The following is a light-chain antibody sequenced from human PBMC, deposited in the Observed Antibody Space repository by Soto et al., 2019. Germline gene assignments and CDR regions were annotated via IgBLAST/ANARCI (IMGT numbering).Light chain of an antibody. CDR3: QQSNNHPIS. Sequence: DIQMTQSPSTLSASVGDRVTITCRASQSISSWLAWFQQKPGMAPKLVIYDVSSLQSGVPSRFSGSGSGTEFTLTISSLQPEDFATYYCQQSNNHPISFGQGTRLEIK. V-gene: IGKV1-5*01. J-gene: IGKJ5*01. CDR2: DVS. CDR1: QSISSW.